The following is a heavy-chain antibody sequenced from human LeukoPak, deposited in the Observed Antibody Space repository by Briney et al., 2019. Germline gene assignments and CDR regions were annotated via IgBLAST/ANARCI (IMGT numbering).Heavy chain of an antibody. CDR3: ATAAGNGWYPYLDY. Sequence: ASVKVSCMVSGYTLSELSMHWVRQAPGKGLEWMGGFDPEDGETIYAQKFQGRVTMTEDTSTDTAYMELSSLRSEDTAVYYCATAAGNGWYPYLDYWGQGTLVTVSS. CDR2: FDPEDGET. V-gene: IGHV1-24*01. J-gene: IGHJ4*02. CDR1: GYTLSELS. D-gene: IGHD6-19*01.